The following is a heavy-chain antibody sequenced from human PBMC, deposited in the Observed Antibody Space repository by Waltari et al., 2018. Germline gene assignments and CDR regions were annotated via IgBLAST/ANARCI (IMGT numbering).Heavy chain of an antibody. CDR3: ARDLAIFCGGDCYPLDY. D-gene: IGHD2-21*02. CDR2: INPNSGGT. Sequence: QVQLVQSGAEVKKPGASVKVSCKASGYTFTGYYMHWVRQAPGQGLEWMGWINPNSGGTNYAQKFQGRVTMTRDTSISTAYMELSRLRSDDTAVYYCARDLAIFCGGDCYPLDYWGQGTLVTVSS. CDR1: GYTFTGYY. J-gene: IGHJ4*02. V-gene: IGHV1-2*02.